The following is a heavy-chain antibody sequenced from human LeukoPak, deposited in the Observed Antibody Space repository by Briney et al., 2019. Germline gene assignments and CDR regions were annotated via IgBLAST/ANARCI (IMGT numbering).Heavy chain of an antibody. CDR1: GYSVSSDHY. V-gene: IGHV4-38-2*01. CDR2: VYHAGGN. J-gene: IGHJ3*02. Sequence: SETLSLTCSVSGYSVSSDHYWGWIRQPPGKGLEWIGTVYHAGGNYNNPSLESRLTISMDTSKNQYSLKLTSVTVADTAVYYCARTYWAHDAFDIWGQGTMVTVSS. D-gene: IGHD2-8*02. CDR3: ARTYWAHDAFDI.